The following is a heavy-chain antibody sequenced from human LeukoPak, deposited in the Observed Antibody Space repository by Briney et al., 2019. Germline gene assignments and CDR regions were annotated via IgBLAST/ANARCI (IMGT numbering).Heavy chain of an antibody. D-gene: IGHD3-16*01. CDR2: ISSSSRYI. J-gene: IGHJ4*02. Sequence: GGSLRLSCAASGFTFSTYSMNWVRQAPGKGLEWVSSISSSSRYIYYADSVKGRFTISRDNAKNPLCLQMSSLRAEDTAVYYCARDLGSCFDYWGQGTLVTVSS. CDR3: ARDLGSCFDY. V-gene: IGHV3-21*01. CDR1: GFTFSTYS.